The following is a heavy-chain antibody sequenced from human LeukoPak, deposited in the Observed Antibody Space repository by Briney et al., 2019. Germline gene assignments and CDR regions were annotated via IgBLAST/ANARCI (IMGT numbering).Heavy chain of an antibody. V-gene: IGHV3-48*02. CDR2: IGGSGSTI. CDR3: SRDPGLEY. J-gene: IGHJ4*02. CDR1: RFTFSSYS. Sequence: PGGSLRLSCAASRFTFSSYSMNWVRQAPGKGLEWLSFIGGSGSTIYYADSVRGRFTISRDNAKNSLYLQMNSLRDEDTAVYYCSRDPGLEYWGRGTLITVSS.